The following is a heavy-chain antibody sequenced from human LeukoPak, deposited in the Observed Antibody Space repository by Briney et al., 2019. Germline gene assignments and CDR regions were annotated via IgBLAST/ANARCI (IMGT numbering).Heavy chain of an antibody. D-gene: IGHD1-20*01. CDR3: ARESRITGTTFFDY. CDR1: GYTFTSYD. V-gene: IGHV1-8*01. J-gene: IGHJ4*02. Sequence: ASVKVSCKASGYTFTSYDINWVRQATGQGLEWMGWMNPNSGSTGYAQKFQGRVTMTRNTSISTAYMELSSLRSEDTTVYYCARESRITGTTFFDYWGQGTLVTVSS. CDR2: MNPNSGST.